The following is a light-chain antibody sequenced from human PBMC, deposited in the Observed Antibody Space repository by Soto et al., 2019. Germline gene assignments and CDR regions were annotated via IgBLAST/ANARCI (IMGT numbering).Light chain of an antibody. Sequence: EIVMTQSPATLSVSPGERATLSCRASQSVGSNLAWYQQKRGQAPRLLLYGASTRATGIPDRFSGSGSGTDFTLTISSLESEDFAVYYCQQYNNRPPWTFGQGTKVEIK. J-gene: IGKJ1*01. CDR1: QSVGSN. CDR3: QQYNNRPPWT. CDR2: GAS. V-gene: IGKV3-15*01.